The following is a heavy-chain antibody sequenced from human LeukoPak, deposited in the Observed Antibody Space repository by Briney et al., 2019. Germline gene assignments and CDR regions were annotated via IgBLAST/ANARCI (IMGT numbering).Heavy chain of an antibody. CDR1: GGSISSYY. J-gene: IGHJ3*02. D-gene: IGHD3-3*01. CDR3: ARGASGYDFWSGYWGAFDI. Sequence: PPETLSLTCTVCGGSISSYYWSWIRQPPGKGLEWIGYIYYRGSTNYNPPLQSRATISVDASKNQFSLKLSSVTAADTAVYYCARGASGYDFWSGYWGAFDIWGQGTMVTVSS. CDR2: IYYRGST. V-gene: IGHV4-59*01.